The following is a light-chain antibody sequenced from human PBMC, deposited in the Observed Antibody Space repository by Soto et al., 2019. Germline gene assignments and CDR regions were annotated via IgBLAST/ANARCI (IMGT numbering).Light chain of an antibody. Sequence: QSALTPPPSASGSPGQSVTISCTGTSSDVGGYNYVSWYQQHPGKAPKLMIYEVSKRPSGVPDRFSGSKSGNTASLTVSGLQAEDEADYFCSSYAGSNNFVLFGGGTKLTVL. CDR1: SSDVGGYNY. J-gene: IGLJ2*01. CDR2: EVS. V-gene: IGLV2-8*01. CDR3: SSYAGSNNFVL.